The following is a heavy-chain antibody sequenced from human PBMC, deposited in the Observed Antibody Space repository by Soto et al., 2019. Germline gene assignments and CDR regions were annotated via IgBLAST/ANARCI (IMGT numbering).Heavy chain of an antibody. Sequence: GESLKISCKGSGCSFTSYWIGWVRQMPGKGLEWMGIIYPGDSDTRYSPSFQGQVTISADKSISTAYLQWSSLKASDTAMYYCARVSGWRYYYYYGMDVWGQGTTVTVSS. CDR3: ARVSGWRYYYYYGMDV. CDR2: IYPGDSDT. D-gene: IGHD6-19*01. J-gene: IGHJ6*02. CDR1: GCSFTSYW. V-gene: IGHV5-51*01.